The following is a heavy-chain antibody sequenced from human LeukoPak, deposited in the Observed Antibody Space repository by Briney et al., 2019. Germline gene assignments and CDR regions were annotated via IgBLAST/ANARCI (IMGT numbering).Heavy chain of an antibody. D-gene: IGHD6-19*01. CDR1: GGSISTYY. J-gene: IGHJ4*02. V-gene: IGHV4-4*07. CDR2: IYTSGST. CDR3: ARGYSSGWYDY. Sequence: SGTLSLTCTVSGGSISTYYWNWIRQPAGKGLEWIGRIYTSGSTGYNPSLKSRVTMSLDTSKNQFSLKLSSVTAADTAVYYCARGYSSGWYDYWGQGTLVTVSS.